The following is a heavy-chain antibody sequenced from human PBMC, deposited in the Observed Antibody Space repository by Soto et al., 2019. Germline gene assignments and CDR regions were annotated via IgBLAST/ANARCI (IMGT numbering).Heavy chain of an antibody. CDR2: ISSSSSYI. CDR3: ARVFRGYYYYGMDV. CDR1: GFTFGSYS. Sequence: EVQLVESGGGLVKPGGSLRLSCAASGFTFGSYSMNWVRQAPGKGLEWVSSISSSSSYIYYADSVKGRFTISRDNAKNSLYLQMNSLRAEDTAVYYCARVFRGYYYYGMDVWGQGTTVTVSS. J-gene: IGHJ6*02. D-gene: IGHD3-10*02. V-gene: IGHV3-21*01.